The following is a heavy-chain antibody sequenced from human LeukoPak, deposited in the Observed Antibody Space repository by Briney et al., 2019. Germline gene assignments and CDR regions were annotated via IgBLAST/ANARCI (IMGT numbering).Heavy chain of an antibody. D-gene: IGHD5-24*01. CDR3: ARPRDGYNKFDAFDI. CDR1: GYSFTSYW. J-gene: IGHJ3*02. Sequence: GESLKISCKGSGYSFTSYWIGWVRQMPGKGLEWMGIIYPGDSDTRYSPSFQGQVTISADKSISTAYLQWSSLKASDTAMYYCARPRDGYNKFDAFDIWGQGTMVTVSS. V-gene: IGHV5-51*01. CDR2: IYPGDSDT.